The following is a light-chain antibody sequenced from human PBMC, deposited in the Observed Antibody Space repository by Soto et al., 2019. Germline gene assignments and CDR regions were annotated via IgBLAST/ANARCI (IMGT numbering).Light chain of an antibody. Sequence: EIVLTQSPGTPSLSPGERATLSCRASQSVSSGFLAWYQQKPGQAPRLLIYNASSRATGIPDRFSGSGSGTDFTLTISRLEPEDFAMYYCQQYDNFPQTFGRGTKVDIK. V-gene: IGKV3-20*01. J-gene: IGKJ1*01. CDR1: QSVSSGF. CDR2: NAS. CDR3: QQYDNFPQT.